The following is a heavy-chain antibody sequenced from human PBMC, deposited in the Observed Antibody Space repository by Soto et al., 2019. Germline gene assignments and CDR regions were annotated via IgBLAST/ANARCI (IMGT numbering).Heavy chain of an antibody. CDR2: ISAYNGNT. Sequence: QVQLVQSGAEVKKPGASVKVSCKASGYTFTSYGISWVRQAPGQGLEWMGWISAYNGNTNYAQKLQGRVTMTTDTATSTAYMELRSLRSDDTAVYYCARDETMIVVASFGMDVWGQGTTVTVSS. V-gene: IGHV1-18*01. CDR3: ARDETMIVVASFGMDV. CDR1: GYTFTSYG. D-gene: IGHD3-22*01. J-gene: IGHJ6*02.